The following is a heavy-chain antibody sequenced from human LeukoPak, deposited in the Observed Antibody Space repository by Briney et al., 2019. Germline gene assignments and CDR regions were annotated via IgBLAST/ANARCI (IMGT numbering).Heavy chain of an antibody. Sequence: PGGSLRLSCAASGFTFSSYAMSWVRQAPGKGLEWVSGISGSGGSTYYADSVKGRFTISRDNAKNSLYLQMNSLRAEDTAVYYCATFFPTLVGAKPWDYWGQGTLVTVSS. CDR1: GFTFSSYA. J-gene: IGHJ4*02. V-gene: IGHV3-23*01. CDR3: ATFFPTLVGAKPWDY. D-gene: IGHD1-26*01. CDR2: ISGSGGST.